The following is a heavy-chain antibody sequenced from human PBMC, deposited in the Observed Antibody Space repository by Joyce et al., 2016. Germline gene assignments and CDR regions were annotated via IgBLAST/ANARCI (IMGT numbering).Heavy chain of an antibody. CDR1: GYTLTDLS. D-gene: IGHD3-9*01. CDR3: TTSSDILTGSEGWFDP. CDR2: FDPEDGET. V-gene: IGHV1-24*01. J-gene: IGHJ5*02. Sequence: QVQLIQSGAEVKKPGASVKVSCKVSGYTLTDLSMHWVRQAPGEGLEWMGAFDPEDGETIYRQKFQGRVTMTEDTSTDTAYMELRSLRYEDTAVYYCTTSSDILTGSEGWFDPWGQGTLVTVSS.